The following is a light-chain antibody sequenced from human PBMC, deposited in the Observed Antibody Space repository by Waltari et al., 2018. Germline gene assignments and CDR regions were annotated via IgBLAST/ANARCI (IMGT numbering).Light chain of an antibody. V-gene: IGLV2-14*03. CDR3: SSFTTSSSWI. Sequence: QSALTQPASVSGSPGQSITTPCPGTIRDLGAYNHFPWYQQYPGQAPNLIIFDVSDRPPGVFDRFAGSKSGNTSSLTISGLQAEDEADYYCSSFTTSSSWIFGGGTKLTVL. J-gene: IGLJ2*01. CDR2: DVS. CDR1: IRDLGAYNH.